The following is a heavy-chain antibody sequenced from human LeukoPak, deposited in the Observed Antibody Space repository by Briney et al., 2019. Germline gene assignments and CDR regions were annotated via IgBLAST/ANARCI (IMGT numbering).Heavy chain of an antibody. CDR2: INPKSGDT. CDR3: TRDGAFDI. J-gene: IGHJ3*02. V-gene: IGHV1-2*02. CDR1: GYTFTGYY. Sequence: ASVKVSCKASGYTFTGYYMHWVRQAPGQGLEWMGWINPKSGDTHSAQKFQGRVTMTRDTSISTAYMELSRLTSDDTALYYCTRDGAFDIWGQGTMVTVSS.